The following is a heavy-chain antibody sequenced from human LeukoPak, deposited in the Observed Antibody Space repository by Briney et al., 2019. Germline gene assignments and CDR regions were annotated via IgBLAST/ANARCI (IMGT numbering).Heavy chain of an antibody. J-gene: IGHJ4*02. Sequence: GRSLSPSCAASGFTFSSYSMNWVRQAPGKGLEWVSSISSSSSYIYYADSVKGRFTISRDNAKKSLYVQMNSLRAEDTALYYCAREYYGSGSYYNVGYWGQGTLVTVSS. V-gene: IGHV3-21*04. CDR1: GFTFSSYS. CDR2: ISSSSSYI. CDR3: AREYYGSGSYYNVGY. D-gene: IGHD3-10*01.